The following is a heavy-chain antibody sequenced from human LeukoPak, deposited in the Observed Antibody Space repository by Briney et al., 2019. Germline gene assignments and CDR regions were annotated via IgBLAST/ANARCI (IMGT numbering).Heavy chain of an antibody. CDR2: LYTSGIT. Sequence: PSQTLSLTCTVSGGSINSGSHYWNWVRQPAGKGPEWIGRLYTSGITTYNPSVKSRVSISVDTSKNQFSLELTSVTAADAAMYYCARGKSIEMVPFGIFDIWGHGTLVTVSS. J-gene: IGHJ3*02. D-gene: IGHD2-8*01. CDR1: GGSINSGSHY. V-gene: IGHV4-61*02. CDR3: ARGKSIEMVPFGIFDI.